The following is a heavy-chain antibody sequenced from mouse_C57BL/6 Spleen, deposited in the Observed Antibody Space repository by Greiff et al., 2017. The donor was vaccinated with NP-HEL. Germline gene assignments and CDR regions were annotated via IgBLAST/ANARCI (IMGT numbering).Heavy chain of an antibody. CDR2: IDPSDSYT. CDR1: GYTFTSYW. D-gene: IGHD2-4*01. CDR3: AREKAYYDYEGAY. J-gene: IGHJ3*01. Sequence: QVQLKQPGAELVRPGTSVKLSCKASGYTFTSYWMHWVKQRPGQGLEWIGVIDPSDSYTNYNQKFKGKATLTVDTSSSTAYMQLSSLTSEDSAVYYCAREKAYYDYEGAYWGQGTLVTVSA. V-gene: IGHV1-59*01.